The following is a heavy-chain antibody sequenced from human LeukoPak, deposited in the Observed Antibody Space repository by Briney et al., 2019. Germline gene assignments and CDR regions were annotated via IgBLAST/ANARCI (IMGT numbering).Heavy chain of an antibody. Sequence: PGGSLRLSCTASGFSVRTTYMSWVRQAPGKGLEWVSVLYTGGGTDHADSVKGRFTISRDNSKNTLSLQMNSLRAEDTAIYYCTRSGYRHPYHFGSWGQGTLVTVSS. J-gene: IGHJ4*02. D-gene: IGHD3-22*01. CDR1: GFSVRTTY. V-gene: IGHV3-53*01. CDR3: TRSGYRHPYHFGS. CDR2: LYTGGGT.